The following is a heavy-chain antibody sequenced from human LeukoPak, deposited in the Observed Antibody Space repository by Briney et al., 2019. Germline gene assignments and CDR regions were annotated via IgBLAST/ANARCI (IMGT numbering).Heavy chain of an antibody. D-gene: IGHD6-13*01. J-gene: IGHJ4*02. V-gene: IGHV4-34*01. Sequence: KPSETLSLTCAVYGGSFSGYYWSWIRQPPGKGLEWIGEINHSGSTNYNPSLKSRVTISVDTSKNQFSLKLSSVTAADTAVYYCARVWAAAGSYYFDYWGQGTLVTVSS. CDR1: GGSFSGYY. CDR3: ARVWAAAGSYYFDY. CDR2: INHSGST.